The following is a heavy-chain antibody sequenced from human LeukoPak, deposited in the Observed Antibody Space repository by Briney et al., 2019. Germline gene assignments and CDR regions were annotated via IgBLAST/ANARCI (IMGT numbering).Heavy chain of an antibody. J-gene: IGHJ4*02. Sequence: PGRSLRLSCAASGFTFSSYGMHWVSQAPGKGLEWVAFIRYDGSNKYYADSVKGRFTISRDNSKNTLYLQMNSLRAEDTAVYYCANGEARFGELFRGEFDYWGQGTLVTVSS. V-gene: IGHV3-30*02. D-gene: IGHD3-10*01. CDR3: ANGEARFGELFRGEFDY. CDR2: IRYDGSNK. CDR1: GFTFSSYG.